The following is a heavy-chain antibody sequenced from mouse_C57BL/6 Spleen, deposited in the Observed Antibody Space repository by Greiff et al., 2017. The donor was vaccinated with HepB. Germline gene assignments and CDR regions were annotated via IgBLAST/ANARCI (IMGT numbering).Heavy chain of an antibody. D-gene: IGHD2-4*01. V-gene: IGHV1-15*01. CDR2: IDPETGGT. CDR1: GYTFTDYE. CDR3: TREGDYDGYYFDY. J-gene: IGHJ3*01. Sequence: VQLQQSGAELVRPGASVTLSCKASGYTFTDYEMHWVKQTPVHGLEWIGAIDPETGGTAYNQKFKGKAILTADKSSSTAYMELRSLTSEDSAVYYCTREGDYDGYYFDYWGQGTLVTVSA.